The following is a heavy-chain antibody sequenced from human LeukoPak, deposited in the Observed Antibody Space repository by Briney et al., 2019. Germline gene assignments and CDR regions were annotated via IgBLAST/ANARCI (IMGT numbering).Heavy chain of an antibody. CDR2: INHSGST. D-gene: IGHD3-9*01. CDR1: GGSFSGYY. Sequence: QASETLSLTCAVYGGSFSGYYWSWIRQPPGKGLKWIGEINHSGSTNYNPSLKSRVTISVDTSKNQFSLKLSSVTAADTAVYYCARGPQISRYFDWLPRLDYWGQGTLVTVSS. V-gene: IGHV4-34*01. CDR3: ARGPQISRYFDWLPRLDY. J-gene: IGHJ4*02.